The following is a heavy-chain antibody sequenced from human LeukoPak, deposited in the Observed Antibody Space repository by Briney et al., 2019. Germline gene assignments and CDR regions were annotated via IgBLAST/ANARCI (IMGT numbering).Heavy chain of an antibody. J-gene: IGHJ5*02. CDR2: IYHSGTT. V-gene: IGHV4-38-2*02. CDR3: ARGYSSSWYFNWFDP. Sequence: SETLSLTCTVSGYSISSGYYWGWIRQPPGKGLEWIGSIYHSGTTYYNPSLKSRVTISVDTSKNQFSLKLTSVTAADTAVYYCARGYSSSWYFNWFDPWGQGTLVTVSS. D-gene: IGHD6-13*01. CDR1: GYSISSGYY.